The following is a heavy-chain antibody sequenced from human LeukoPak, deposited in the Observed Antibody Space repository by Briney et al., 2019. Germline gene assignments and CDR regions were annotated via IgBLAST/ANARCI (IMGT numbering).Heavy chain of an antibody. J-gene: IGHJ5*02. CDR2: ISYDGFDK. D-gene: IGHD3-10*01. CDR3: ARDGVGGSGSHSP. CDR1: RFTFSNYA. V-gene: IGHV3-30*04. Sequence: GRSLRLSCAASRFTFSNYAMHWVRQAPGKGLEWVAVISYDGFDKYYADSVKGRFTISRDNSKNTVQLQLNSLRAADTAVYFCARDGVGGSGSHSPWGQGTLVTVSS.